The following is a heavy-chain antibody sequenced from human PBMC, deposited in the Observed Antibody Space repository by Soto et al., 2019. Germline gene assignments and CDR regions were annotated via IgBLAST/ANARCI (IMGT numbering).Heavy chain of an antibody. J-gene: IGHJ4*02. CDR3: ARDPTLEVVVVAATGRSRSDSSGYYDY. V-gene: IGHV3-33*01. CDR2: IWYDGSNK. CDR1: GFTFSSYG. D-gene: IGHD2-15*01. Sequence: GGSLRLSCAASGFTFSSYGMHWVRQAPGKGLEWVAVIWYDGSNKYYADSVKGRFTISRDNSKNTLYLQMNSLRAEDTAVYYCARDPTLEVVVVAATGRSRSDSSGYYDYWGQGT.